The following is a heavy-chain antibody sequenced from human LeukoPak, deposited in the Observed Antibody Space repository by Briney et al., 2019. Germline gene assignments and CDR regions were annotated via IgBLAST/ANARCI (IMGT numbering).Heavy chain of an antibody. Sequence: GGSLRLSCAASGFTFSSYGTHWVRQAPGKGLEWVAFIRYDGSNKYYADSVKGRFTISRDNSKNTLYLQMNSLRAEDTAVYYCARGPPQYSSSSGFVYWGQGTLVTVSS. CDR2: IRYDGSNK. J-gene: IGHJ4*02. D-gene: IGHD6-6*01. CDR3: ARGPPQYSSSSGFVY. V-gene: IGHV3-30*02. CDR1: GFTFSSYG.